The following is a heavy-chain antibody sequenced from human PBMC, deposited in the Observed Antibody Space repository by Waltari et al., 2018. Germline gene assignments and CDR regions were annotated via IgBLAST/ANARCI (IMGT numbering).Heavy chain of an antibody. V-gene: IGHV1-2*06. CDR1: GYTFTGYY. CDR3: ARASGSYPGYFDY. J-gene: IGHJ4*02. D-gene: IGHD1-26*01. Sequence: QVQLVQSGAEVKKPGASVKVSCKASGYTFTGYYMHWVRQAPGQGLEWMGRINPNRGGTNYAQKFQGRVTMTRDTSISTAYMELSRLRSDDTAVYYCARASGSYPGYFDYWGQGTLVTVSS. CDR2: INPNRGGT.